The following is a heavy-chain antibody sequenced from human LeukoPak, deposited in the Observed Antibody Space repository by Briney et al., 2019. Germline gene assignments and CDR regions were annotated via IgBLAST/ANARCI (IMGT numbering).Heavy chain of an antibody. D-gene: IGHD3-22*01. Sequence: PGGSLRLSCAASGFTFSSYWMSWVRQAPGKGLEWEANIKQDGSEKYYVDSVKGRFTISRDNAKNSLYLQMNSLRAEDTAVYYCARDALYDSSGYYYNYWGQGTLVTVSS. CDR1: GFTFSSYW. CDR3: ARDALYDSSGYYYNY. J-gene: IGHJ4*02. CDR2: IKQDGSEK. V-gene: IGHV3-7*01.